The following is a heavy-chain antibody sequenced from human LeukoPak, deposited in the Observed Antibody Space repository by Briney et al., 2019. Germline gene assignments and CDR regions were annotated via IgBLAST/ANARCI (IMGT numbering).Heavy chain of an antibody. Sequence: GGSLRLPCAASGFTFSSYWMHWVRQAPGKGLEWVAVISYDGSNKYYADSVKGRFTISRDNSKNTLYLQMNSLRAEDTAVYYCAKERGDVVVPAASYFDYWGQGTLVTVSS. CDR1: GFTFSSYW. D-gene: IGHD2-2*01. V-gene: IGHV3-30*18. CDR3: AKERGDVVVPAASYFDY. CDR2: ISYDGSNK. J-gene: IGHJ4*02.